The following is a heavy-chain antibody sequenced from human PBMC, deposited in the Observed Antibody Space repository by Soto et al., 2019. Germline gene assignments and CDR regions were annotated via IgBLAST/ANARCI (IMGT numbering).Heavy chain of an antibody. D-gene: IGHD6-13*01. CDR1: GLTFGGFD. CDR2: IGTAGDT. V-gene: IGHV3-13*01. CDR3: AKSQEIGTHFFDS. J-gene: IGHJ4*02. Sequence: GSMRLSSEASGLTFGGFDMDWVRQPTGKGLEWVSSIGTAGDTYYAVSVKGRFTISRDNAKNSLSLQINSLRAGDMAVYFCAKSQEIGTHFFDSWGQGTQVTVS.